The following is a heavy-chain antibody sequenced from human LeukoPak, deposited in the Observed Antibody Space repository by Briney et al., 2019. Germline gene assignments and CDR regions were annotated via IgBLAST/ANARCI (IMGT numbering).Heavy chain of an antibody. CDR3: ARGPRNDP. V-gene: IGHV1-69*05. CDR1: GGTFSSYA. CDR2: ITPIFGTA. Sequence: GASVKVSCKASGGTFSSYAISWVRQAPGQGLEWMGGITPIFGTANYAQKFQGRVTMTRDTSISTAYMELSSLRSDDTAVYFCARGPRNDPWGQGTLVTVSS. D-gene: IGHD1-14*01. J-gene: IGHJ5*02.